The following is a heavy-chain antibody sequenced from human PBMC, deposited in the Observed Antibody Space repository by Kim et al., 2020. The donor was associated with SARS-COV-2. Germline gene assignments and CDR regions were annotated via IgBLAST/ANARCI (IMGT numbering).Heavy chain of an antibody. CDR2: ISGSGGST. V-gene: IGHV3-23*01. CDR1: GFTFSSYA. Sequence: GFLRLSCAASGFTFSSYAMSWVRQAPGKGLEWVSAISGSGGSTYYADSVKGRFTISRDNSKNTLYLQMNSLRAEDTAVYYCAKDKDGDLWAFDYWGQGTLVTISS. D-gene: IGHD4-17*01. J-gene: IGHJ4*02. CDR3: AKDKDGDLWAFDY.